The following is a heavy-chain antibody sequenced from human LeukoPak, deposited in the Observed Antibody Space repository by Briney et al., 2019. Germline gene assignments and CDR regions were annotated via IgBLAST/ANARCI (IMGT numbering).Heavy chain of an antibody. Sequence: SETLSLTCTVSGGSISSGNYYWNWIRQRAGKGLEWVGRIFTSGSTNYNPSLKSRVTISVDTTRNQFSLKLRYVTAADTAVYFCARGPYSYDSSGAFDIWGQGTMVTVSS. CDR1: GGSISSGNYY. CDR2: IFTSGST. D-gene: IGHD3-22*01. CDR3: ARGPYSYDSSGAFDI. J-gene: IGHJ3*02. V-gene: IGHV4-61*02.